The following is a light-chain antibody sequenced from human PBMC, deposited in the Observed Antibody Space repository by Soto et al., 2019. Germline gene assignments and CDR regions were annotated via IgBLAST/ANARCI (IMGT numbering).Light chain of an antibody. CDR2: GAS. CDR1: QSVRSDY. Sequence: IVLTQSPGTLSLSPGERATLSCRASQSVRSDYLAWYQQKPGQAPRLHIYGASTRATGVPARFSGSGSGTDFTLTISRLEPEDFAVYYCQQYGTSPFTFGPGTKVD. J-gene: IGKJ3*01. V-gene: IGKV3-20*01. CDR3: QQYGTSPFT.